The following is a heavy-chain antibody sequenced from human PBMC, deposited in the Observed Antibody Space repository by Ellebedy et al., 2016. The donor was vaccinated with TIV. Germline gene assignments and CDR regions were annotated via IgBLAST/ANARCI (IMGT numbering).Heavy chain of an antibody. CDR3: ARDGSGSYSAGAFDI. V-gene: IGHV4-59*01. J-gene: IGHJ3*02. D-gene: IGHD1-26*01. CDR2: IYYSGST. CDR1: GGSISSYY. Sequence: SETLSLXCTVSGGSISSYYWSWIRQPPGKGLEWIGYIYYSGSTNYNPSLKSRVTISVDTSKNQFSLKLSSVTAADTAVYYCARDGSGSYSAGAFDIWGQGTMVTVSS.